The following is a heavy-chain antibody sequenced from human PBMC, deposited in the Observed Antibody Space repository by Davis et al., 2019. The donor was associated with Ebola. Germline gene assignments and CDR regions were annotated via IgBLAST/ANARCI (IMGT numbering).Heavy chain of an antibody. D-gene: IGHD4-17*01. CDR1: GYTFTSYW. CDR2: IYPGDSDT. Sequence: PGGSLRLSCKGSGYTFTSYWIGWVRQMPGKGLEWMGIIYPGDSDTRYSPSFQGQVTISADKSITTAYLQWSSLKASDTAMYYCARAGGSVTTVTNNAFDIWGQGTMVTVSS. J-gene: IGHJ3*02. V-gene: IGHV5-51*01. CDR3: ARAGGSVTTVTNNAFDI.